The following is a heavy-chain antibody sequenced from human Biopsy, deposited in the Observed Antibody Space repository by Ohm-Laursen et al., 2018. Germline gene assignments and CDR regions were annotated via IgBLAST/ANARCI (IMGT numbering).Heavy chain of an antibody. Sequence: ASVKVSCKVSGYTFAGYYLHWVRQAPGHGLEWMGWISAYNGHTKFARKFQDRVTMTTDTSTTTAYMDLRSLRSDDTAVYYCARDPHGEGRDYGSYFDYWGQGTLVTVSS. CDR2: ISAYNGHT. CDR3: ARDPHGEGRDYGSYFDY. J-gene: IGHJ4*02. D-gene: IGHD4-17*01. CDR1: GYTFAGYY. V-gene: IGHV1-18*04.